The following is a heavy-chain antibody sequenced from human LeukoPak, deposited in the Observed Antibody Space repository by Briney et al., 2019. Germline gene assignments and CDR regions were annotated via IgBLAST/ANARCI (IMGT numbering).Heavy chain of an antibody. V-gene: IGHV3-7*01. CDR2: IKQDGSEK. CDR3: ARVAPDFWSGYYMAGWAFDI. D-gene: IGHD3-3*01. Sequence: GGSLRLSCAASGFTFSSYWMSWVRQAPGKGLEWVANIKQDGSEKYYVDSVKGRFTISRDNAKNSLYLQMNSLRAEDTAVYYCARVAPDFWSGYYMAGWAFDIWGQGTMVTVSS. CDR1: GFTFSSYW. J-gene: IGHJ3*02.